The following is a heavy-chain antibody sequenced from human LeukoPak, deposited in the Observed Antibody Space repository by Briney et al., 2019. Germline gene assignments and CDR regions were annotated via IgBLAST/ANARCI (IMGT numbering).Heavy chain of an antibody. CDR2: IIPILGIA. CDR1: GGTFSSYA. CDR3: ARGGRVATIKNWFDP. J-gene: IGHJ5*02. Sequence: SVKVSCKASGGTFSSYAISWVRQAPGQGLEWMGRIIPILGIANYAQKFQGRVTITTDESTSTAYMELSSLRSEDTAVYYCARGGRVATIKNWFDPWGQGTLVTVSS. D-gene: IGHD5-12*01. V-gene: IGHV1-69*04.